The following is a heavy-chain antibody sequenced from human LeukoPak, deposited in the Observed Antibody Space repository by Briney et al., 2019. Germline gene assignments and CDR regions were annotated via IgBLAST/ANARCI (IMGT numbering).Heavy chain of an antibody. Sequence: PGGSLRLSCAASGFTFSSYAMSWVRQAPGKGLEWVSAISGSGGSTYYADSVKGRFTISRDNSKNTLYLQMNSLRAEDTAVYYCSILWWSRVDYWGQGTLVTVSS. CDR2: ISGSGGST. CDR1: GFTFSSYA. D-gene: IGHD2-21*01. J-gene: IGHJ4*02. V-gene: IGHV3-23*01. CDR3: SILWWSRVDY.